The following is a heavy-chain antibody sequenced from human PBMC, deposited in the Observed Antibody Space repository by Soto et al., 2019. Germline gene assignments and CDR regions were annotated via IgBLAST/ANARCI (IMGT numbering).Heavy chain of an antibody. J-gene: IGHJ6*02. CDR2: MNPNSGNT. CDR3: ARVHYYYYGMDV. Sequence: QVQLVQSGAEVKKPGASVKVSCKASGYTFTSYDINWVRQATGQGLEWMGWMNPNSGNTGYAQKFQGRVTMTRNTSISTAYMELSSLRSEDTSVYYCARVHYYYYGMDVWGQGTTVTVSS. CDR1: GYTFTSYD. V-gene: IGHV1-8*01.